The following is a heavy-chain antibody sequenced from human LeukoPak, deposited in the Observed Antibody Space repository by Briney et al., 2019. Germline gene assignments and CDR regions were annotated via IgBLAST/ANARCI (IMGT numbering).Heavy chain of an antibody. D-gene: IGHD3-22*01. V-gene: IGHV3-20*04. CDR2: INWNGGST. CDR3: ARGNYYDSSGNWFDP. Sequence: GSLRLSCAASGFTFDDYGMSWVRQAPGKGLEWVSGINWNGGSTGYADSVKGRFTISRDNAKNSLYLQMNSLRAEDTALYYCARGNYYDSSGNWFDPWGQGTLVTVSS. CDR1: GFTFDDYG. J-gene: IGHJ5*02.